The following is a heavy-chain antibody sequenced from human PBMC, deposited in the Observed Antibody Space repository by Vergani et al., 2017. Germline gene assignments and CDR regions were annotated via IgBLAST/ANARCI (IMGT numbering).Heavy chain of an antibody. CDR2: IIPILGIA. Sequence: QVQLVQSGAEVKKPLSSLPFSSPSSLRPFRTYALRSLRQAPPHVLALLRMIIPILGIANYAQKFQGRVTITADKSTSTAYMELSSLRSEDTAVYYCARDRGCTNGVCYTLGNPFDYWGQGTLVTVSS. V-gene: IGHV1-69*04. CDR3: ARDRGCTNGVCYTLGNPFDY. CDR1: LRPFRTYA. D-gene: IGHD2-8*01. J-gene: IGHJ4*02.